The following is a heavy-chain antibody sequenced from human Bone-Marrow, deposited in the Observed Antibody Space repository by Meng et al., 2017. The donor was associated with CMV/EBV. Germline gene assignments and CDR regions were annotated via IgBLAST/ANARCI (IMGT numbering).Heavy chain of an antibody. V-gene: IGHV3-74*01. CDR1: GFTFSSYW. CDR2: INSDGSST. J-gene: IGHJ4*02. Sequence: GGSLRLSCAASGFTFSSYWMHWVRQAPGKGLVWVSRINSDGSSTSYADSVKGRFTISRDNAKNTLYLQMNSLRAEDTAVYHCARARVPAAIYQYYFDYWGQGTLVTSPQ. D-gene: IGHD2-2*02. CDR3: ARARVPAAIYQYYFDY.